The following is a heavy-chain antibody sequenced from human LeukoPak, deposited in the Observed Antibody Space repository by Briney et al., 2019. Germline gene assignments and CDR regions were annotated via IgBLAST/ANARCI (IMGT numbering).Heavy chain of an antibody. CDR1: GFDFYTYG. V-gene: IGHV3-30*18. D-gene: IGHD3-10*01. J-gene: IGHJ4*02. CDR3: AKDMGFYYGSGSYSPYDY. CDR2: ISYDGNKK. Sequence: GGSLRLSCAASGFDFYTYGMHWVRQAPGKGLEWVAVISYDGNKKYYVDSVKGRFTISRDNSKNTLYLQMNSLRAEDTAVYYCAKDMGFYYGSGSYSPYDYWGQGTLVTVPS.